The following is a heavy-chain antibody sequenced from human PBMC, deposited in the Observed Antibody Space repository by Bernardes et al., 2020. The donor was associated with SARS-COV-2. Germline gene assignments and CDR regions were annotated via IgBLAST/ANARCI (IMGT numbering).Heavy chain of an antibody. J-gene: IGHJ6*02. CDR1: GFIFSSSW. Sequence: GGSLRLSCAASGFIFSSSWMHWVRQTPGEGLVWVANIKQDGSEKYYVDSVKGRFTISRDNAKNSLYLQMNNLKAEDTAVYYCVKGDYEDGHYYFGMDVWGQGTTVTVSS. D-gene: IGHD4-17*01. CDR3: VKGDYEDGHYYFGMDV. CDR2: IKQDGSEK. V-gene: IGHV3-7*01.